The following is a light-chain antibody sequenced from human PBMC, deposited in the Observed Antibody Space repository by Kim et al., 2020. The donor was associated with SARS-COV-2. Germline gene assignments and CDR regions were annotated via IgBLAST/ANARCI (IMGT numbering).Light chain of an antibody. CDR3: QVWDSSSV. J-gene: IGLJ1*01. Sequence: SYELTQPPSVSVAPGKTARITCGGNNIGSKSVHWYQQKPGQAPVLVIYYDSDRPSGIHERFSGSNSGNTATLTISRVEAGDEADYYCQVWDSSSVFGTGTKVTVL. CDR2: YDS. CDR1: NIGSKS. V-gene: IGLV3-21*04.